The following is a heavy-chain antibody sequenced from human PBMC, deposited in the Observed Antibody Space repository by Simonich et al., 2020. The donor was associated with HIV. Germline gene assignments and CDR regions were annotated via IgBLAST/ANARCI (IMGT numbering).Heavy chain of an antibody. Sequence: QVQLVQSRAEVKKPGASVKVSCKASGYTFTGYYMHWVRQAPGQGLEWMGRINPNRGGTNYAQKFQGRVTMTRDTSISTAYMELSRLRSDDTAVYYCARGGYFDWLSNPDYWGQGTLVTVSS. CDR2: INPNRGGT. D-gene: IGHD3-9*01. V-gene: IGHV1-2*06. CDR1: GYTFTGYY. J-gene: IGHJ4*02. CDR3: ARGGYFDWLSNPDY.